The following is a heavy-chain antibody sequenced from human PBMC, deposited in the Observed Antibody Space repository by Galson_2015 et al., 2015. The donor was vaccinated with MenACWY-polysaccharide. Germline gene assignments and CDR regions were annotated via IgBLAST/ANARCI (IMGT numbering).Heavy chain of an antibody. CDR2: IHYSGSA. V-gene: IGHV4-59*01. CDR3: ARYGETRNPTKYYMDV. Sequence: ETLSLTCIVSGGSISGYYWSWIRQPPGQGLEWIGYIHYSGSAVYNPSLKSRLIISVDRSKNQFSLTLTSVTAADTAVYYCARYGETRNPTKYYMDVWGKGTTVTVSS. J-gene: IGHJ6*03. D-gene: IGHD4-17*01. CDR1: GGSISGYY.